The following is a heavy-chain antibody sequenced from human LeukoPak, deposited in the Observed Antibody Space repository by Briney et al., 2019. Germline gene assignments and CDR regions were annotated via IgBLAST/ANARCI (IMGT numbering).Heavy chain of an antibody. D-gene: IGHD3-9*01. CDR1: GGSSSGYY. J-gene: IGHJ4*02. V-gene: IGHV4-34*01. Sequence: SETLSLTCAVYGGSSSGYYWSWIRQPPGKGLEWIGEINHSGSTNYNPSLKSRVTISVDTSKNQFSLKLSSVTAADTAVYYCARARYDILTGRNFLFDYWGQGTLVTVSS. CDR2: INHSGST. CDR3: ARARYDILTGRNFLFDY.